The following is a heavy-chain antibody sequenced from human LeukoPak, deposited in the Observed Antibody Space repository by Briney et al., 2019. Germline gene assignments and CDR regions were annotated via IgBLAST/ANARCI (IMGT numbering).Heavy chain of an antibody. CDR2: IYSTGST. J-gene: IGHJ4*02. CDR1: GGSVRSYR. D-gene: IGHD1-26*01. Sequence: PSETLSLTCDVSGGSVRSYRWGWVRQPAGKGLEWLGRIYSTGSTRFNPSLKSRLTLSIDTSTNQFSLKLTSVTAADTAVYFCARQGYTVSYYFLDYWSQGTLVTVSS. V-gene: IGHV4-4*07. CDR3: ARQGYTVSYYFLDY.